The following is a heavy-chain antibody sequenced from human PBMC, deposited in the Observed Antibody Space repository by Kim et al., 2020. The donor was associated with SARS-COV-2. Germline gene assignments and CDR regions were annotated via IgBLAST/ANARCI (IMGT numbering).Heavy chain of an antibody. CDR3: AGEGDSSSTSGYVSVYYYYYDIDD. CDR2: ISAYNGNT. V-gene: IGHV1-18*01. Sequence: ASVKVSCKASGYTFTSYGISWVRPAPGQGREGMGWISAYNGNTNYAQKLQGRVTMTTDTSTSKAYMELRSLRSDDTAVYYCAGEGDSSSTSGYVSVYYYYYDIDDWGQGTTVTVSS. J-gene: IGHJ6*02. D-gene: IGHD2-2*01. CDR1: GYTFTSYG.